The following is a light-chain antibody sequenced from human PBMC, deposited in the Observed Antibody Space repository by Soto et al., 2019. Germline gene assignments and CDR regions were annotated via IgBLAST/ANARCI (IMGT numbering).Light chain of an antibody. CDR3: QKYGSSPPIT. J-gene: IGKJ5*01. V-gene: IGKV3-20*01. CDR2: GAY. CDR1: QIVSSSY. Sequence: EKVMTQSPATLSVAPGERDTLSGRSSQIVSSSYLAWYQQKPGQAHRLIIYGAYSRATGIPDRFSGSGSGTDFTLTISRLEPEDFAVYYCQKYGSSPPITLGQGTRLELK.